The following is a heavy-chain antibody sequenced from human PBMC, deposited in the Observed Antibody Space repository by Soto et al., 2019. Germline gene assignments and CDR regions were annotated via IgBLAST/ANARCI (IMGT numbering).Heavy chain of an antibody. CDR3: ARHRDSSGYYWSRDAFDI. J-gene: IGHJ3*02. CDR2: IYYSGST. CDR1: GGSISSSSYY. V-gene: IGHV4-39*01. D-gene: IGHD3-22*01. Sequence: QLQLQESGPGLVKPSETLSLTCTVSGGSISSSSYYWGWIRQPPGKGLEWIGSIYYSGSTYYNPSLKSRVTISVDTSKNQFSLKLSSVTAADTAVYYCARHRDSSGYYWSRDAFDIWGQGTMVTVSS.